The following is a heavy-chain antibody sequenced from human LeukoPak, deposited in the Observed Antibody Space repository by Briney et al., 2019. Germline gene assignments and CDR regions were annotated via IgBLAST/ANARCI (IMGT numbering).Heavy chain of an antibody. V-gene: IGHV3-11*04. D-gene: IGHD6-19*01. CDR3: ARESRQWLVLGGVDY. CDR1: GFTFNDYY. Sequence: GGSLRLSCAASGFTFNDYYMSWIRQAPGKGLEWVSYMSSSGSTIYYADSVKGRFTTSRDNAKNSLYLQMSSLRAEDTAVYYCARESRQWLVLGGVDYWGQGTLVTVSS. J-gene: IGHJ4*02. CDR2: MSSSGSTI.